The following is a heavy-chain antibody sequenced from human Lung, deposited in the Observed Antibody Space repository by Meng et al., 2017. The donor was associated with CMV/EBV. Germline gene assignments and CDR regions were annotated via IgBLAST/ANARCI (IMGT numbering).Heavy chain of an antibody. Sequence: ASXXVSXKASGYTFTGYYILWVRQAPGQGLEWMGWMNPDRGAVNYVQKFQGRVTMTRDSSISTAYMELSRLRSDDTAVYYYARDLKGATVTATGLYGMDVWXQGTXVTVAS. CDR3: ARDLKGATVTATGLYGMDV. V-gene: IGHV1-2*02. CDR1: GYTFTGYY. CDR2: MNPDRGAV. J-gene: IGHJ6*02. D-gene: IGHD4-11*01.